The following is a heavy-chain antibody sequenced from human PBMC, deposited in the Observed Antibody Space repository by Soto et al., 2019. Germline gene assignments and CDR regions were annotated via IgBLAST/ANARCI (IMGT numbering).Heavy chain of an antibody. D-gene: IGHD4-17*01. CDR2: IYYSGST. CDR3: ARVIGSPTTVGALDY. Sequence: QVQLQESGPGLVKPSETLSLTCTVSGGSISSYYWSWIRQPPGKGLEWIGYIYYSGSTNYNPSLRRRDPIAVDASKNQVSQKRSFVTAADPAGYYCARVIGSPTTVGALDYWGQGTLVTVSS. CDR1: GGSISSYY. V-gene: IGHV4-59*01. J-gene: IGHJ4*02.